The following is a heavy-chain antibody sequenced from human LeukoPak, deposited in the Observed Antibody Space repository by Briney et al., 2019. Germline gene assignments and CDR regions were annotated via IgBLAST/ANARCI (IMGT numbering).Heavy chain of an antibody. Sequence: PGGSLRLSCAASGFTFSSYSMNWVRQAPGKGPEWVSAISGSGGSTYYADSVKGRFTISRDNSKNTLYLQMNSLRAEDTAVYYCARVRAESYSSGWYMDVWGKGTTVTISS. V-gene: IGHV3-23*01. CDR3: ARVRAESYSSGWYMDV. CDR1: GFTFSSYS. J-gene: IGHJ6*03. D-gene: IGHD6-19*01. CDR2: ISGSGGST.